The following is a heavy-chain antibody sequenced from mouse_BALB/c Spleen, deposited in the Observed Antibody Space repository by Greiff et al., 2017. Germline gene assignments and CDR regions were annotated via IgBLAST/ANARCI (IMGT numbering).Heavy chain of an antibody. V-gene: IGHV14-3*02. CDR3: ARGGYYRTTRDWYFDG. Sequence: VQLQQSGAELVKPGASVKLSCTASGFNIKDTYMHWVKQRPEQGLEWIGRIDPANGNTKYDPKFQGKATITADTSSNTAYLQLSSLTSEDTAVYYCARGGYYRTTRDWYFDGWGAGTTVTVSS. D-gene: IGHD2-1*01. CDR1: GFNIKDTY. CDR2: IDPANGNT. J-gene: IGHJ1*01.